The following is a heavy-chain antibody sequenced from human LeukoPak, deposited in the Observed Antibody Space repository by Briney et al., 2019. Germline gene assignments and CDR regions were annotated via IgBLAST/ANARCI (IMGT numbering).Heavy chain of an antibody. CDR2: IYYSGST. CDR1: GGSTNSSIYY. D-gene: IGHD3-10*01. J-gene: IGHJ3*02. V-gene: IGHV4-39*01. CDR3: ARRFAPSRNDAFDI. Sequence: SETLTLTCTVSGGSTNSSIYYWGWIRQPPGKGLEWIGTIYYSGSTYYNPSLKSRVTISVDTSKYQFSLKLSSVTASDTAVYYCARRFAPSRNDAFDIWGQGTMVTVSS.